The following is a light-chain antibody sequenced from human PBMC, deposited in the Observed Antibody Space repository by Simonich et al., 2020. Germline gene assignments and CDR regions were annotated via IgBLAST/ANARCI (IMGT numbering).Light chain of an antibody. V-gene: IGKV4-1*01. J-gene: IGKJ2*01. Sequence: DIVMTQSPDSLAVSLGERATINCKSSQSVLYSSNNKNYLAWYQQKPGQPPKLLIYWASTRESGVPDRCSGSGSGTDFTLTISSLQAEDVAVYYGQQYYSTPPDFGQGTKLEIK. CDR1: QSVLYSSNNKNY. CDR3: QQYYSTPPD. CDR2: WAS.